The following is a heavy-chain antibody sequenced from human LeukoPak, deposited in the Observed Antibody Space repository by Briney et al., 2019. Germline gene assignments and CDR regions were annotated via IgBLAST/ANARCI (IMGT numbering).Heavy chain of an antibody. J-gene: IGHJ1*01. D-gene: IGHD3-3*01. CDR1: GITVSSNY. CDR2: IYSGGST. V-gene: IGHV3-53*01. CDR3: ARVGVGVSQYFQH. Sequence: GGSLRLSCAVSGITVSSNYMSWVRQAPGKGLEWVSVIYSGGSTYYADSVKGRFTTSRDNSKNTLYLQMNSLRAEDTAVYYCARVGVGVSQYFQHWGQGTLVTVSS.